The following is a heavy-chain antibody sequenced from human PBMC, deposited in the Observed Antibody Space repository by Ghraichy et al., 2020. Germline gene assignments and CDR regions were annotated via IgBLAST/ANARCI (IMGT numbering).Heavy chain of an antibody. CDR3: AREDEYYGSGIQNAFDI. D-gene: IGHD3-10*01. CDR1: GGSISSYY. Sequence: SETLSLTCTVSGGSISSYYLSWIRQPPGKGLEWIVDIYYSGSTNYNPSLKSRVTISVDTSKNQFSLKLSSVTAADTAVYYCAREDEYYGSGIQNAFDIWGQGTMVTVSS. CDR2: IYYSGST. J-gene: IGHJ3*02. V-gene: IGHV4-59*01.